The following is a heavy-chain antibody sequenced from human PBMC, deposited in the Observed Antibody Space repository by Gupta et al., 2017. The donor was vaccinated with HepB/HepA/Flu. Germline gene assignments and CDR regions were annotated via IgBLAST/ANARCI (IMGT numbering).Heavy chain of an antibody. CDR3: ARDLIDDFSGFDP. CDR2: ISSSSSTI. Sequence: EVQLVESGGGLVQPGRSLRLSCAASGFTFSSYSMNWVRQAPGKGMEWVSYISSSSSTIYYADSVKGRFTISRDNAKNSLYLQMNSLRDEDTAVYYCARDLIDDFSGFDPWGQGTLVTVSS. CDR1: GFTFSSYS. V-gene: IGHV3-48*02. D-gene: IGHD3-3*01. J-gene: IGHJ5*02.